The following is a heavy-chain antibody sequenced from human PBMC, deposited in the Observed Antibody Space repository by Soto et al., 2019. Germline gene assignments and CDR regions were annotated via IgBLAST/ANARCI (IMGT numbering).Heavy chain of an antibody. CDR1: GGSISSYY. CDR3: ARGSAYYDSFYGMDV. D-gene: IGHD3-22*01. CDR2: IYYSGST. V-gene: IGHV4-59*01. Sequence: SETLSLTCTVSGGSISSYYWSWIRQPPGKGLERIGYIYYSGSTNYNPSLKSRVTISVDTSKNQFSLKLSSVTAADTAVYYCARGSAYYDSFYGMDVWGQGTTVTVSS. J-gene: IGHJ6*02.